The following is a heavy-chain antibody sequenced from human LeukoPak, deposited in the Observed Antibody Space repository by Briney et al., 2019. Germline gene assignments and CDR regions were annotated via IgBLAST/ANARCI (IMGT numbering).Heavy chain of an antibody. CDR1: GYTFTSYG. CDR2: ISAYNGNT. CDR3: AREWYDFWSGALADYYYYYMDV. D-gene: IGHD3-3*01. Sequence: ASVKVSCKASGYTFTSYGISWVRQAPGQGLEWMGWISAYNGNTNYAQKLQGRVTMTTDTSTSTAYMELRSLRSDDMAVYYCAREWYDFWSGALADYYYYYMDVWGKGTTVTVSS. V-gene: IGHV1-18*03. J-gene: IGHJ6*03.